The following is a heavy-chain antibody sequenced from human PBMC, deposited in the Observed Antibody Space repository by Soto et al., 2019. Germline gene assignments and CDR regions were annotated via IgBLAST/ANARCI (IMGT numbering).Heavy chain of an antibody. CDR3: AKDKRGRAAMVDY. CDR2: ISGSGGST. V-gene: IGHV3-23*01. CDR1: GFTFSSYA. J-gene: IGHJ4*02. D-gene: IGHD5-18*01. Sequence: GESLKISCAASGFTFSSYAMSWVRQAPGKGLEWVSAISGSGGSTYYADSVKGRFTISRDNSKNTLYLQMNSLRAEDTAVYYCAKDKRGRAAMVDYWGQGTLVTVSS.